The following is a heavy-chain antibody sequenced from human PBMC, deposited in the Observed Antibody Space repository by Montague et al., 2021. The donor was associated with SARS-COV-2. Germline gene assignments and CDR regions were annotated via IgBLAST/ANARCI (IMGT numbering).Heavy chain of an antibody. V-gene: IGHV4-39*01. CDR1: GGSISSSSYY. CDR2: IYYSGST. J-gene: IGHJ2*01. CDR3: ARRPLTPMILVVITQPRGYFDL. D-gene: IGHD3-22*01. Sequence: SETLSLTCTVSGGSISSSSYYWGWIRQPPGKGLEWIGSIYYSGSTYYNPSLKSRVTISVDTSKNQFSLKLSSVTAADTAVYYCARRPLTPMILVVITQPRGYFDLWGRGTLVTVSS.